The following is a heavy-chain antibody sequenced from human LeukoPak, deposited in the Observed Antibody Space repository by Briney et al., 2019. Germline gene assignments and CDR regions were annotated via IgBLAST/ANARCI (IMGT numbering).Heavy chain of an antibody. CDR1: GASISSYY. J-gene: IGHJ6*03. Sequence: SETLSLTCSVSGASISSYYWGWVRQPPGKGLEWIGYIYYSGSTNYNPSLKSRVTISVDTSKNQFSLKLSSVTAADTAVYYCARALMYSSGWYYYMDVWGKGTTVTVSS. V-gene: IGHV4-59*01. CDR3: ARALMYSSGWYYYMDV. D-gene: IGHD6-19*01. CDR2: IYYSGST.